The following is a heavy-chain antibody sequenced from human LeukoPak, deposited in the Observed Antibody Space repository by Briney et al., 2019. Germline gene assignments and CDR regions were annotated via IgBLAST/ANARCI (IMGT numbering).Heavy chain of an antibody. Sequence: GGSLRLSCSASGFTFSDYPMHWVRQAPGKGLEFLSTIDPHGRTTYYADSVKGRFTVSRDNSNNRLSLQMSGLSAEDTAVYYCVRETYYSDTSTHFLFDYWGQGTLVTVSS. CDR2: IDPHGRTT. D-gene: IGHD3-22*01. CDR1: GFTFSDYP. J-gene: IGHJ4*02. CDR3: VRETYYSDTSTHFLFDY. V-gene: IGHV3-64D*09.